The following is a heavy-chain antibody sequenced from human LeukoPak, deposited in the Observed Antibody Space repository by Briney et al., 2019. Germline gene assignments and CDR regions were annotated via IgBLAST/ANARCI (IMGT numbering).Heavy chain of an antibody. CDR3: ARDRNTSGVDY. D-gene: IGHD4-17*01. V-gene: IGHV3-7*01. Sequence: GGSLRLSCAASGFTFSSYWMNWVLQAPGKGLEWVANIKQDGSEKYYVDSVKGRFTISRDNAKNSLYLQMNSLRAEDTAVYYCARDRNTSGVDYWGQGTLVTVSS. CDR2: IKQDGSEK. J-gene: IGHJ4*02. CDR1: GFTFSSYW.